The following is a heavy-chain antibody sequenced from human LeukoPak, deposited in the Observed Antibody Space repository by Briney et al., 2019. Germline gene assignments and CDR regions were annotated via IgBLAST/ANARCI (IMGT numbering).Heavy chain of an antibody. Sequence: GDSLSLSCDVSGFTFRTYWMHWVRQAPGKGLVWVSYINSDGTGTMYADSVKGRFTVSRDNAKNTLYLQMNSMRAEDTAVYYCARDDLSWYSGIDYWGQGVLVTVSS. D-gene: IGHD6-13*01. V-gene: IGHV3-74*03. CDR1: GFTFRTYW. CDR3: ARDDLSWYSGIDY. CDR2: INSDGTGT. J-gene: IGHJ4*02.